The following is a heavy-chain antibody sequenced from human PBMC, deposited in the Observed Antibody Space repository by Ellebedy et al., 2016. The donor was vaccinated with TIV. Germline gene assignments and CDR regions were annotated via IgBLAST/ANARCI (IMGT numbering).Heavy chain of an antibody. CDR1: GGSFSGYY. CDR3: ARVLSSSWYLDYYYYMDV. Sequence: SETLSLTXAVYGGSFSGYYWSWIRQPPGKGLEWIGEINHSGSTNYNPSLKSRVTISVDTSKNQFSLKLSSVTAADTAVYYCARVLSSSWYLDYYYYMDVWGKGTTVTVSS. J-gene: IGHJ6*03. CDR2: INHSGST. V-gene: IGHV4-34*01. D-gene: IGHD6-13*01.